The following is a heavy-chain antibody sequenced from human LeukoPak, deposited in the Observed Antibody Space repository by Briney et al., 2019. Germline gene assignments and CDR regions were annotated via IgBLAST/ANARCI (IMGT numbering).Heavy chain of an antibody. J-gene: IGHJ4*02. V-gene: IGHV7-4-1*02. D-gene: IGHD6-13*01. CDR2: INTNTGNP. Sequence: ASVKVSCKASGYTFTGYYMHWVRQAPGQGLEWMGWINTNTGNPTYAQGFTGRFVFSLDTSVSTAYLQISSLKAEDTAVYYCARGGGIYSSRPDFDYWGQGTLVTVSS. CDR1: GYTFTGYY. CDR3: ARGGGIYSSRPDFDY.